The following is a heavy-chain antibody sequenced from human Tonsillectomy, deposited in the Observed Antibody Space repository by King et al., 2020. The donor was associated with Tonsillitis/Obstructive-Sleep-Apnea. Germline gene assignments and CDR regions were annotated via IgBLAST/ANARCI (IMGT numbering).Heavy chain of an antibody. Sequence: VQLVESGGGVVQPGRSLRLSCAASGFTFSSYAMHWVRQAPGKGLEWVAVISYDGGNKYYADSVKGRFTISRDNSKNTVFLQMNSLRGEDTAVFYCASARRESRSFWSAFDIWGRGTMVTVSS. D-gene: IGHD1-26*01. V-gene: IGHV3-30*04. CDR2: ISYDGGNK. J-gene: IGHJ3*02. CDR1: GFTFSSYA. CDR3: ASARRESRSFWSAFDI.